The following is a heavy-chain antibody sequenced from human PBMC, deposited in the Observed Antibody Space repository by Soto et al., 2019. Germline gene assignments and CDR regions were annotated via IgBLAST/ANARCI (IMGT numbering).Heavy chain of an antibody. V-gene: IGHV3-23*01. CDR2: IGGSGAGT. CDR1: GFTFRSYA. J-gene: IGHJ4*02. CDR3: AKEHYSRREARGAFDF. D-gene: IGHD1-26*01. Sequence: EVQLLESGGGLEQPGGSLRLSCVVSGFTFRSYAMSWVRQAPGKGLEWVSGIGGSGAGTYYADSVKGRFTISRDISKKTLCMRMKSLRAAGTALYYCAKEHYSRREARGAFDFWGQGARVTVSS.